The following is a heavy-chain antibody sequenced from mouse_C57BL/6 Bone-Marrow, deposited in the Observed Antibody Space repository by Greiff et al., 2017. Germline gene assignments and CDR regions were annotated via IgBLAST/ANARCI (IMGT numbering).Heavy chain of an antibody. J-gene: IGHJ3*01. CDR3: AIPLYGSSPAWFAY. CDR1: GYTFTSYG. V-gene: IGHV1-81*01. Sequence: QVQLQQSGAELARPGASVKLSCKASGYTFTSYGISWVKQRPGQGLEWIGEIYPGSGNTYYTEKFKGKATLTADKSSSTAYMELRRLTSESSAVYFCAIPLYGSSPAWFAYWGQGTLVTVSA. CDR2: IYPGSGNT. D-gene: IGHD1-1*01.